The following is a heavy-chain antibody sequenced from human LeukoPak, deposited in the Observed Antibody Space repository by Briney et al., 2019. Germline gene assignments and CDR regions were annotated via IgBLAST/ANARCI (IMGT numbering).Heavy chain of an antibody. CDR1: GFSFSSYA. J-gene: IGHJ4*02. D-gene: IGHD6-19*01. V-gene: IGHV3-30*18. Sequence: GGSLRLSCAASGFSFSSYAMYWVRQAPGKGPEWVAVIANNGRDKHQADSVKGRFIISRDNSKNTLHLQMNSLRAEDTAVYYCAKGPLIEVAGTTWDFWGQGTLVTVSS. CDR2: IANNGRDK. CDR3: AKGPLIEVAGTTWDF.